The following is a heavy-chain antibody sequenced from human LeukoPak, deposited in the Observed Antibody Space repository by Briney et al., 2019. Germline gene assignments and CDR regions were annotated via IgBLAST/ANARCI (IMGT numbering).Heavy chain of an antibody. CDR3: AKEQDYDILTGYYGSFDY. Sequence: GGSLRLSCAASGFTFSSYAMSWVRQAPGKGLEWVSAISGSGGSTYYADSVKGRFTISRDNSKNTLCLQMNSLRAEDTAVYYCAKEQDYDILTGYYGSFDYWGQGTLVTVSS. CDR1: GFTFSSYA. CDR2: ISGSGGST. V-gene: IGHV3-23*01. D-gene: IGHD3-9*01. J-gene: IGHJ4*02.